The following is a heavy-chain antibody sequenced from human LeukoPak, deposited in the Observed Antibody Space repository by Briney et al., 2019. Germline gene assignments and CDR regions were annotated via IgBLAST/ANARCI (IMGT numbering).Heavy chain of an antibody. CDR2: ISAYNGNT. CDR3: ARDPQGVIPTEIYYFDY. D-gene: IGHD3-10*01. J-gene: IGHJ4*02. Sequence: ASVKVSCKASGYTFTSYGISWVRQAPGQGLEWMGWISAYNGNTNYAQKLQGRVTMTTDTSTSTAYMELRSLRSDDTAVYYCARDPQGVIPTEIYYFDYWGQGTLVTVSS. V-gene: IGHV1-18*01. CDR1: GYTFTSYG.